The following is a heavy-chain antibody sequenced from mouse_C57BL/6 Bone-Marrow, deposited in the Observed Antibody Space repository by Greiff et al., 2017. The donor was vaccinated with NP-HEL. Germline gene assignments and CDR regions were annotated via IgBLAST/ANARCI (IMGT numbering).Heavy chain of an antibody. CDR1: GYTFTSYG. Sequence: QVHVKQSGAELARPGASVKLSCKASGYTFTSYGISWVKQRTGQGLEWIGEIYPRSGNTYYNEKFKGKATLTADKSSSTAYMELRSLTSEDSAVYFCARELGRWYAMDYWGQGTSVTVSS. CDR3: ARELGRWYAMDY. CDR2: IYPRSGNT. D-gene: IGHD4-1*01. V-gene: IGHV1-81*01. J-gene: IGHJ4*01.